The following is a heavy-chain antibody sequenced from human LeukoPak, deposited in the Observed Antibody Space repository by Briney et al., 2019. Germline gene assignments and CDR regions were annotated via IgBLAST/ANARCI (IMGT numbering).Heavy chain of an antibody. J-gene: IGHJ6*02. Sequence: PGGSLRLSCAASGFTFSSYGMHWVRQAPGKGLEWVSSISSSSTNIYYADSVKGRFTISRGNAKNSLYLQMNSLRAEDTAVYYCALSSSWYEGEDYYYYGMDVWGQGTTVTVSS. CDR3: ALSSSWYEGEDYYYYGMDV. V-gene: IGHV3-21*01. CDR2: ISSSSTNI. D-gene: IGHD6-13*01. CDR1: GFTFSSYG.